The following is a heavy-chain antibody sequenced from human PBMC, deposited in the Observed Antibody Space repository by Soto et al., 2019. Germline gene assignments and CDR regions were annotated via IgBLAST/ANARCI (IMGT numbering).Heavy chain of an antibody. CDR2: IYPGDSDT. CDR3: ARIYCSSTSCYWNYYYGMDV. D-gene: IGHD2-2*01. J-gene: IGHJ6*02. Sequence: GESLKISWKGSGYSFTSYWIGWVSQMHGKGLEWMGIIYPGDSDTRYSPSFQGQVTISADKSISTAYLQWSSLKASDTAMYYCARIYCSSTSCYWNYYYGMDVWGQGTTVTV. V-gene: IGHV5-51*01. CDR1: GYSFTSYW.